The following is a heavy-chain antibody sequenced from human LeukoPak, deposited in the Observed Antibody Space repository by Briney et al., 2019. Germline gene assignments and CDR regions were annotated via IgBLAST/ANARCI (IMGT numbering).Heavy chain of an antibody. J-gene: IGHJ4*02. V-gene: IGHV1-46*01. CDR3: ARDRWELPYYFGY. CDR1: GYIFTDYY. Sequence: GASVKVSCKTSGYIFTDYYIHWVRQAPGQGLEWMGILNSSGGSTTYAQKFQGRITMTRDASTSTVYMELRSLRSEDTAVYYCARDRWELPYYFGYWGQGTLVTVSS. D-gene: IGHD1-26*01. CDR2: LNSSGGST.